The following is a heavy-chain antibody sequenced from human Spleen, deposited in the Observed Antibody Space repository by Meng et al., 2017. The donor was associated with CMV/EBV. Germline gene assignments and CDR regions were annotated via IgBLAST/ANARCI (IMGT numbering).Heavy chain of an antibody. Sequence: GGSLRLSCAASGFTFSSYGMHWVRQAPGKGLEWVAVIWYDGSNKYYADSVKGRFTISRDNSKNTLYLQMNSLRAEDTAVYYCAKEGSFGMPPYNYGLDVWGQGTTVTVSS. D-gene: IGHD3-3*01. J-gene: IGHJ6*02. V-gene: IGHV3-33*06. CDR3: AKEGSFGMPPYNYGLDV. CDR1: GFTFSSYG. CDR2: IWYDGSNK.